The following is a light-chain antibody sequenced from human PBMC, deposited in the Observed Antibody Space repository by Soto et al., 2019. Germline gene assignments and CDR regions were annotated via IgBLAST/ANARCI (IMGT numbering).Light chain of an antibody. CDR1: QDVSNY. V-gene: IGKV1-33*01. J-gene: IGKJ5*01. CDR3: QQYSNLIT. Sequence: IQMTQSPSSLSPPVGDRGTITCQASQDVSNYLNWYQQKLGKSPKILIYDESNLETGVQSRFSGSGSGTYFSFTISSLQPEDFATYYCQQYSNLITLGTGTRVEIK. CDR2: DES.